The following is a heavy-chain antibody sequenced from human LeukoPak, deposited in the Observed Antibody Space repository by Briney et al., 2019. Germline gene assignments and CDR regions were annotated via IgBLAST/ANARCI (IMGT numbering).Heavy chain of an antibody. CDR2: MYQSGSA. D-gene: IGHD2-15*01. Sequence: SETLSLTCTVSGYSISGGYYWGWIRQPPGKGLEWIAGMYQSGSAYYNPSLKSRVTLSVDTSKNQFSLKLSSVTAADTAVYYCARANPPFATDFDYWGQGTLVTVSS. CDR1: GYSISGGYY. CDR3: ARANPPFATDFDY. J-gene: IGHJ4*02. V-gene: IGHV4-38-2*02.